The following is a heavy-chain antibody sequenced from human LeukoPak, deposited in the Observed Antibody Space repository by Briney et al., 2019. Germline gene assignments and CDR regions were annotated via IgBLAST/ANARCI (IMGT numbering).Heavy chain of an antibody. D-gene: IGHD6-19*01. Sequence: GGSLRLYCAASGFTFSTYAMSWVRQAPGKGLEWVSTISDSGANTYYADSVRGRFTISRDNSKNTLYLQKNSLRADDTAIYYCAKSMTLQWRGFFDLWGRGTHVTVSS. CDR2: ISDSGANT. J-gene: IGHJ2*01. V-gene: IGHV3-23*01. CDR1: GFTFSTYA. CDR3: AKSMTLQWRGFFDL.